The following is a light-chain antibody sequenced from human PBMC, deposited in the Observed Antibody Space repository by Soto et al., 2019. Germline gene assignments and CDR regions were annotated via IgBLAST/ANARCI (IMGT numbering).Light chain of an antibody. V-gene: IGLV2-14*03. J-gene: IGLJ1*01. CDR3: SSYTSSNTEV. CDR1: SSDVGSYNY. CDR2: DVS. Sequence: QSALTQPASVSGSPGQSITISCTGTSSDVGSYNYVSWYQHHPGKAPKLIIYDVSDRPSVVSNRFSASKSGNTASLTISGIQAEYEADYYYSSYTSSNTEVFGTGTKRTVL.